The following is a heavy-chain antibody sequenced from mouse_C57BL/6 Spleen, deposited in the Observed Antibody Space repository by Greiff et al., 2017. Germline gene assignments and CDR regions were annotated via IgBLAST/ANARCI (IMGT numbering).Heavy chain of an antibody. V-gene: IGHV6-6*01. CDR2: IRNKANNHAT. Sequence: EVKVEESGGGLVQPGGSMKLSCAASGFTFSDAWMDWVRQSPEKGLEWVAEIRNKANNHATYYAESVKGRFTISRDDSKSSVYLQRSSLRAEDTGMYYCTPGSSHWYFDVWGTGTTVTVSS. J-gene: IGHJ1*03. CDR3: TPGSSHWYFDV. CDR1: GFTFSDAW. D-gene: IGHD1-1*01.